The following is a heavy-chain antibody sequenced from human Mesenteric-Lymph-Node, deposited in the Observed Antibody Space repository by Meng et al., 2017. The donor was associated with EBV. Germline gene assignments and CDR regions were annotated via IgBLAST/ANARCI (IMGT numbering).Heavy chain of an antibody. J-gene: IGHJ4*02. CDR2: IFHTGST. D-gene: IGHD6-13*01. CDR3: ARGEGSSSYFDY. Sequence: VRLQESGPGLVKPSGTLSLTCAVSGASISSTHWWSWVRQSPGKGLEWIGEIFHTGSTNYNPSLKSRVTISADESKNQVSLKLTSVTAADTAVYYCARGEGSSSYFDYWGQGSLVTVSS. CDR1: GASISSTHW. V-gene: IGHV4-4*02.